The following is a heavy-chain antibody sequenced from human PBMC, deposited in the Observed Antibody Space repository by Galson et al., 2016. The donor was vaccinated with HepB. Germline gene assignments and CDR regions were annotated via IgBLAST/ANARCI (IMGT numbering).Heavy chain of an antibody. CDR1: GFTFGNSG. V-gene: IGHV3-30*18. D-gene: IGHD1-26*01. Sequence: SLRLSCAASGFTFGNSGMHWVRQAPGKGLEWVAVVSYDGSKKDYVDSVKGRFTISRDNSKNTLYLQMNSLRAEDTAGYYCTKDQYSATYSNAHIEHWGQGILVTVSS. CDR3: TKDQYSATYSNAHIEH. J-gene: IGHJ4*02. CDR2: VSYDGSKK.